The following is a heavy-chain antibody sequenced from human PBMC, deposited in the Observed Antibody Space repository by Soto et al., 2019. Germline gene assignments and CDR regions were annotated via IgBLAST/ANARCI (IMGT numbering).Heavy chain of an antibody. CDR2: IDPSDSYT. D-gene: IGHD1-26*01. V-gene: IGHV5-10-1*01. CDR3: ARHISSYSGSYYYYGMDV. J-gene: IGHJ6*02. Sequence: PGESLKISCKGSGYSFTSYWISWVRQMPGKGLEWMGRIDPSDSYTNYSPSFQGHVTISADKSISTAYLQWSSLKASDTAMYYCARHISSYSGSYYYYGMDVWGQGTTVTVS. CDR1: GYSFTSYW.